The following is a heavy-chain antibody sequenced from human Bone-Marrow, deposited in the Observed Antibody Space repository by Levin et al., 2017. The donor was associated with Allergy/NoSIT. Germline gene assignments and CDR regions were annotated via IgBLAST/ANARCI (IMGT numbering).Heavy chain of an antibody. D-gene: IGHD2-2*01. J-gene: IGHJ4*02. V-gene: IGHV1-69*13. CDR3: AREGGTRRKPIDN. CDR2: ITPFFGTV. CDR1: GGTFSSYT. Sequence: SVKVSCKASGGTFSSYTITWVRQAPGQGLEWMGGITPFFGTVEYAQNFQGRVTITADGSTSTAYMELSSLRSQDTAVYYCAREGGTRRKPIDNWGQGTLVTVSS.